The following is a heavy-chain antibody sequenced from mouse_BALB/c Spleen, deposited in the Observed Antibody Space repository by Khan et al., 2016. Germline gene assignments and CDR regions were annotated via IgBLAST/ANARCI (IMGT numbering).Heavy chain of an antibody. D-gene: IGHD1-2*01. CDR3: AREGGYYGYGY. V-gene: IGHV3-1*02. Sequence: VQLKESGPDLVKPSQSLSLTCTVTGYSITSGYSWHWIRQFPGNKLEWMGYIHNSGSTNYNPSLKSRISITRDTSKNQFFLQLNPVTTEDTATSYCAREGGYYGYGYWGQGTTLTVSS. CDR1: GYSITSGYS. CDR2: IHNSGST. J-gene: IGHJ2*01.